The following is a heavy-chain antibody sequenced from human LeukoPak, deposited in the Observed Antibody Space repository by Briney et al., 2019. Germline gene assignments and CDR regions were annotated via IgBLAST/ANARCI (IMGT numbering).Heavy chain of an antibody. J-gene: IGHJ4*02. V-gene: IGHV4-39*07. Sequence: KPSETLSLTRTVSGGSISSSSYYWGWIRQPPGKGLEWIGSMYYSGNTYHNPSLKSRVTISIDTSKNQFSLKLSSVTAADTAVYYCEAGSGTRFDYWGQGTLVTVSS. CDR3: EAGSGTRFDY. CDR2: MYYSGNT. D-gene: IGHD3-10*01. CDR1: GGSISSSSYY.